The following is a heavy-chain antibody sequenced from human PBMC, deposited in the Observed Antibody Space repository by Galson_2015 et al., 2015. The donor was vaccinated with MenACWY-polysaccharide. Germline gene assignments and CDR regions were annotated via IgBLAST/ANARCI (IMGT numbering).Heavy chain of an antibody. CDR1: GFTFSSYG. J-gene: IGHJ4*02. D-gene: IGHD1-26*01. Sequence: LRLSCAASGFTFSSYGMSWVRQAPGKGLEWVSSISGSGGSTFYADSVKGRFTISRDNSKNTLSLQVNSLRAEDTAKYYCARDLRVGATAGSELDFWGQGTLVTVSS. V-gene: IGHV3-23*01. CDR2: ISGSGGST. CDR3: ARDLRVGATAGSELDF.